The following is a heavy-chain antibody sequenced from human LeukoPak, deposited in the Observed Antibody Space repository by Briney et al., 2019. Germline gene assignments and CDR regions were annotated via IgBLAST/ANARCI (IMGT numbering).Heavy chain of an antibody. Sequence: PSETLSLTCTVSGGSISSYYWSWIRQPAGKGLEWIGRIYTSGSTNYNPSPKSRVTMLVDTSKNQFSLKLSSVTAADTAVYYCARDLSRGGVYYYYMDVWGKGTTVTVSS. J-gene: IGHJ6*03. CDR1: GGSISSYY. CDR3: ARDLSRGGVYYYYMDV. CDR2: IYTSGST. D-gene: IGHD2-8*02. V-gene: IGHV4-4*07.